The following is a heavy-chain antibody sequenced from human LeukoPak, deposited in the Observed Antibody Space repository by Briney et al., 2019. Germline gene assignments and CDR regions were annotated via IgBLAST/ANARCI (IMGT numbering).Heavy chain of an antibody. CDR3: AKEHSGSYSRPEVIFDY. D-gene: IGHD1-26*01. CDR2: ISSSGSTI. CDR1: GFTFSSYE. V-gene: IGHV3-48*03. J-gene: IGHJ4*02. Sequence: GGSLRLSCAASGFTFSSYEMNWVRQAPGKGLEWVSYISSSGSTIYYADSVKGRFTISRDNSKNTLYLQMNSLRAEDMSVYYCAKEHSGSYSRPEVIFDYWGQGTLVTVSS.